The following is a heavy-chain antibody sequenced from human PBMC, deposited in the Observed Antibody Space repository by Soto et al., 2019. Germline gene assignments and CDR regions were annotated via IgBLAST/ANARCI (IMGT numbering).Heavy chain of an antibody. V-gene: IGHV5-51*01. J-gene: IGHJ6*02. D-gene: IGHD3-22*01. Sequence: PGESLKISCKGSGYSFTSYWIGWVRQMPGKGLEWMGIIYPGDSDTRYSPSFQGRVTISADKSISTAYLQWSSLKASDTAMYYCAAGRVVITTSYYYYGMDVWGQGTTVTVS. CDR2: IYPGDSDT. CDR1: GYSFTSYW. CDR3: AAGRVVITTSYYYYGMDV.